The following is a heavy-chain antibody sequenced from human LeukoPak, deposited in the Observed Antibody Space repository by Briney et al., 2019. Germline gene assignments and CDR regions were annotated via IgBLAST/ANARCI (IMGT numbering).Heavy chain of an antibody. V-gene: IGHV3-30-3*01. J-gene: IGHJ4*02. CDR1: GFTFSSYA. CDR3: ARPHIVVVPAAMDY. CDR2: ISYDGSNK. Sequence: GGSLRLSCAASGFTFSSYAMHWVRQAPGKGLEWVAVISYDGSNKYYADSVKGRFTISRDNSKNTLYLQMNSLRAEDTAVYYCARPHIVVVPAAMDYWGQGTLVTVSS. D-gene: IGHD2-2*01.